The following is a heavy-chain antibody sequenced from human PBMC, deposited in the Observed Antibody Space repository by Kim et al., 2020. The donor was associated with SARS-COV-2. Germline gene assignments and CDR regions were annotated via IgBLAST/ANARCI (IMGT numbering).Heavy chain of an antibody. V-gene: IGHV4-34*01. J-gene: IGHJ5*01. CDR2: INHSGST. CDR1: GGSFSGYY. CDR3: ARGPDCSGGSCYGGSGWF. D-gene: IGHD2-15*01. Sequence: SETLSLTCAVYGGSFSGYYWSWIRQPPGKGLEWIGEINHSGSTNYNPSLKSRVTISVDTSKNQFSLKLSSVTAADTAVYYCARGPDCSGGSCYGGSGWF.